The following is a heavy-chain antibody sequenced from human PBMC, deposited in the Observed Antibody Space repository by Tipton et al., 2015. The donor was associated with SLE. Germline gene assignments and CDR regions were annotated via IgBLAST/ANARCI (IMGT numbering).Heavy chain of an antibody. D-gene: IGHD1-26*01. CDR1: GFTFSSYA. CDR3: ARGVGYYYYMDV. V-gene: IGHV3-30-3*01. J-gene: IGHJ6*03. CDR2: ISYDGSNK. Sequence: SLRLSCAASGFTFSSYAMHWVRQAPGKGLEWVAVISYDGSNKYYADSVKGRFTISRDNSKNTLYLQMNSLRAEDTAVYYCARGVGYYYYMDVWGKGTTVTVSS.